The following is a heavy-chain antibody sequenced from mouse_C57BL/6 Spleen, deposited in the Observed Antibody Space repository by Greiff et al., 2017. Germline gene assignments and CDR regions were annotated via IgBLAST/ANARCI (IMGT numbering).Heavy chain of an antibody. CDR2: IYPGSGST. J-gene: IGHJ3*01. D-gene: IGHD2-4*01. CDR3: ARGDDYSEAWFAY. V-gene: IGHV1-55*01. CDR1: GYTFTSYW. Sequence: QVQLQQPGAELVKPGASVKMSCKASGYTFTSYWITWVKQRPGPGLEWIGDIYPGSGSTNYNEKFKSKATLTVDTSSSTAYMQLSSLTSEDSAFYYGARGDDYSEAWFAYWGQGTLVTVSA.